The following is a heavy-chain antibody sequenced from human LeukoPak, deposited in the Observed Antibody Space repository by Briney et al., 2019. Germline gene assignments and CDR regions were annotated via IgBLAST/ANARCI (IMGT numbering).Heavy chain of an antibody. CDR1: GGSISRYY. Sequence: SETLPLTCTVSGGSISRYYWSWIRQPPPKGLQWMGCIYHSGSTNYNPSLNRRVTISFNTSINHFSLMLSSVIGARTAAYYSARVLPSYYDSSGYRDDALDIWGQGTMVTVSS. J-gene: IGHJ3*02. CDR2: IYHSGST. V-gene: IGHV4-59*01. D-gene: IGHD3-22*01. CDR3: ARVLPSYYDSSGYRDDALDI.